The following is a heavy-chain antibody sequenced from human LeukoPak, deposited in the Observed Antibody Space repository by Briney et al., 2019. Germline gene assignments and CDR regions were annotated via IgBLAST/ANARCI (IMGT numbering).Heavy chain of an antibody. CDR1: GGSFSGYY. CDR2: INHSGST. CDR3: PGYTRGYDFWSGYYTVPPRPYGMDV. Sequence: PSETLSLTCAVYGGSFSGYYWSWVHQPPGKGLEWVGEINHSGSTNSNTSSKRRSTISLDTPKNHFSLKLSSVPSADTAVYYCPGYTRGYDFWSGYYTVPPRPYGMDVWGQGTTVTVSS. J-gene: IGHJ6*02. V-gene: IGHV4-34*01. D-gene: IGHD3-3*01.